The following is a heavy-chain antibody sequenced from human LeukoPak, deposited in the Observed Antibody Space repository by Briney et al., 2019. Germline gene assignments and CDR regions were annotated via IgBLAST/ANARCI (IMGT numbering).Heavy chain of an antibody. CDR2: IYTSGST. Sequence: PSETLSLTCTVSGGSISSHYWSWTRQPAGKGLEWIGRIYTSGSTNYNPSLKSRVTMSVDTSKNQFSLKLSSLTAADTAVYYCARDGGYGSYYFDYWGQGTLVTVSS. CDR3: ARDGGYGSYYFDY. CDR1: GGSISSHY. D-gene: IGHD3-10*01. V-gene: IGHV4-4*07. J-gene: IGHJ4*02.